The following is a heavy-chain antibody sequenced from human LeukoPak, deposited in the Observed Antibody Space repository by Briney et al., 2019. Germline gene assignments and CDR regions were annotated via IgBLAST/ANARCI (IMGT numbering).Heavy chain of an antibody. D-gene: IGHD2-21*02. V-gene: IGHV1-46*01. J-gene: IGHJ4*02. CDR2: INPSGGSI. CDR1: GYIFTSYY. CDR3: ARTSTYCGGDCYFDY. Sequence: GASVKVSCKASGYIFTSYYMFWVRQAPGQGLEWMGIINPSGGSIRYAQKFQGRVTMTRDTSTSTVYMELSSLRSEDTAVYYCARTSTYCGGDCYFDYWGQGTLVTVSS.